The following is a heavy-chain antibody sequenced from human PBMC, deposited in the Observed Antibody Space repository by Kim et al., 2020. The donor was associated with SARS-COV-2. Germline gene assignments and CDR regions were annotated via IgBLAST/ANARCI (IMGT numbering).Heavy chain of an antibody. V-gene: IGHV4-59*01. D-gene: IGHD1-26*01. J-gene: IGHJ5*02. Sequence: NPHLRSRVTISVDTSKNQFSLKLCSVTAADTAVYYCARDSGSYLNWFDPWGQGTLVTVSS. CDR3: ARDSGSYLNWFDP.